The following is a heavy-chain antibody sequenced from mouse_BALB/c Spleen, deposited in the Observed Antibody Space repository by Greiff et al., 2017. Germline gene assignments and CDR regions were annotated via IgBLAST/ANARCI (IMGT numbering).Heavy chain of an antibody. D-gene: IGHD1-2*01. CDR3: ARRATATLFAY. CDR2: ISYSGST. CDR1: GYSITSDYA. V-gene: IGHV3-2*02. Sequence: EVKLVESGPGLVKPSQSLSLTCTVTGYSITSDYAWNWIRQFPGNKLEWMGYISYSGSTSYNPSLKSRISITRDTSKNQFFLQLNSVTTEDTATYYCARRATATLFAYWGQGTLVTVSA. J-gene: IGHJ3*01.